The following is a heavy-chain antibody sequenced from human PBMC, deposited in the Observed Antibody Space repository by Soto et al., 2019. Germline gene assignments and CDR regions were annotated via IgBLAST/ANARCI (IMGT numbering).Heavy chain of an antibody. D-gene: IGHD2-2*01. CDR3: AREKFHGSLTSQLLSPYYYYGMDV. Sequence: QVQLVQSGAEVKKPGSSVKVSCKASGGTFSSYAISWVRQAPGQGLEWMGGIIPIFGTANYAQKFQGRVTIHANESTSTAYMELSRLRSENTAVYYCAREKFHGSLTSQLLSPYYYYGMDVWGQGTTVTVS. CDR2: IIPIFGTA. J-gene: IGHJ6*02. CDR1: GGTFSSYA. V-gene: IGHV1-69*01.